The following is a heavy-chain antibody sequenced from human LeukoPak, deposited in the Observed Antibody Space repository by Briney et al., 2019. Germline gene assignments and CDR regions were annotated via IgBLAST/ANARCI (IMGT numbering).Heavy chain of an antibody. CDR2: FVPERGET. Sequence: ASVKVSCMVSGYILTQLSMHWVRQAPGKGPEWMGGFVPERGETIYAQKFQGRVTMTEDTSADTAFMELSSLRSEDTAVYYWATVVASGQWLVDDAFDIWGQGTMVIASS. CDR3: ATVVASGQWLVDDAFDI. J-gene: IGHJ3*02. D-gene: IGHD6-19*01. V-gene: IGHV1-24*01. CDR1: GYILTQLS.